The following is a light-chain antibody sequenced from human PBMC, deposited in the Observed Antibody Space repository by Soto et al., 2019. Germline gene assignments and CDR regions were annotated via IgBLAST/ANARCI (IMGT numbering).Light chain of an antibody. Sequence: DVQMTQSPSSLSASVGDSVTIACRASQTVSKFVNLYQQKPGKVPDLLIYSASTLYSGVPSRFSGSGSGTEFTLTISNLQPEDFATYYCQQTYSLPRTFTQGTKVDIK. CDR1: QTVSKF. V-gene: IGKV1-39*01. CDR3: QQTYSLPRT. CDR2: SAS. J-gene: IGKJ1*01.